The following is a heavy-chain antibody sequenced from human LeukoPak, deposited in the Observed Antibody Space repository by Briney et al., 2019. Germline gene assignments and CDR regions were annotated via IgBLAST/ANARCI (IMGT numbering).Heavy chain of an antibody. CDR2: ISYSGST. CDR1: GGSISGFL. CDR3: ARGGLGYSNSWYAVALDY. V-gene: IGHV4-59*08. J-gene: IGHJ4*02. Sequence: PPETLSLTCRVSGGSISGFLWSWIRQPTGKGLGWIGSISYSGSTNYNPSLKSRVTISVDTSKNQFSLMLSSVTAADTAVYYCARGGLGYSNSWYAVALDYWGQGTLVTVSS. D-gene: IGHD6-13*01.